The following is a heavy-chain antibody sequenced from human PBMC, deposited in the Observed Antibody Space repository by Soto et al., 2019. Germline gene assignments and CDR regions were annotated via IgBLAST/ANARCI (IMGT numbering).Heavy chain of an antibody. CDR1: GYTFTSYY. Sequence: QVQLVQSGAEVKKPGASVKVSCKASGYTFTSYYMHWVRQAPGQGLEWMGIINPSGGSTSYAQKFEGRVTMTRDTSTSTVYMELSSLRSEDTAVYYCARGEFDGYSYGYTPIYAFDIWGQGTMVTVSS. J-gene: IGHJ3*02. D-gene: IGHD5-18*01. CDR3: ARGEFDGYSYGYTPIYAFDI. CDR2: INPSGGST. V-gene: IGHV1-46*01.